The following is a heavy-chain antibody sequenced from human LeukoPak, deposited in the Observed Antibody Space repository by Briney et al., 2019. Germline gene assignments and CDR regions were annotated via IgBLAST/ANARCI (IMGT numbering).Heavy chain of an antibody. Sequence: PSETLSLTCTVSGGSISSYYWSWIRQPAGKGLEWIGRIYTSGSTNYNPSLKSRVTMSVDTSKNQFSLKLSSVTAADTAVYYCAREHVLLWFGESCNWFDPWSQGTLVTVSS. J-gene: IGHJ5*02. CDR2: IYTSGST. CDR1: GGSISSYY. V-gene: IGHV4-4*07. D-gene: IGHD3-10*01. CDR3: AREHVLLWFGESCNWFDP.